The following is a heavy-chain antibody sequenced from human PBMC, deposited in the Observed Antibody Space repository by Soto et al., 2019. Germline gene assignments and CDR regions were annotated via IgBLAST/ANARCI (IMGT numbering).Heavy chain of an antibody. CDR2: IYYSGST. D-gene: IGHD3-10*01. V-gene: IGHV4-39*01. CDR1: GGSISSSSYY. CDR3: ARHFTASPPFGELLYWGFDY. Sequence: SETLSLTCTVSGGSISSSSYYWGWIRQPPGKGLEWIGSIYYSGSTYHNPSLKSRVTISVDTSKNQFSLKLSSVTAADTAVYYCARHFTASPPFGELLYWGFDYWGQGTLVTVSS. J-gene: IGHJ4*02.